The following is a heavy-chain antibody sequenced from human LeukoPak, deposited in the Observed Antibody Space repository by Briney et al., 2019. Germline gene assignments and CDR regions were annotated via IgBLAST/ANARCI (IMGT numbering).Heavy chain of an antibody. Sequence: LETLSLTCAVSGDSISSSNWWSWVRQPPGKGLEWIGEIYHSGSTNYKPSLKSRVTISVDKSKNQFSLKLSSVTAADTAVYYCARDPPPQLLWFGESQGGFDPWGQGTLVTVSS. D-gene: IGHD3-10*01. CDR3: ARDPPPQLLWFGESQGGFDP. CDR1: GDSISSSNW. V-gene: IGHV4-4*02. J-gene: IGHJ5*02. CDR2: IYHSGST.